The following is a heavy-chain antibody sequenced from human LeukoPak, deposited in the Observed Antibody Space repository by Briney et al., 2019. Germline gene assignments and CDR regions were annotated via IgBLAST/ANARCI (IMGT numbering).Heavy chain of an antibody. D-gene: IGHD6-13*01. J-gene: IGHJ3*02. Sequence: GGSLRLSCAASGFTLSSYSMNWVRQAPGKGLEWVSSISSSSSYIYYADSVKGRFTISRDNAKNSLYLQMNSLRAEDTAVYYCARVATAAVNAFDIWGQGTMVTVSS. CDR2: ISSSSSYI. V-gene: IGHV3-21*01. CDR1: GFTLSSYS. CDR3: ARVATAAVNAFDI.